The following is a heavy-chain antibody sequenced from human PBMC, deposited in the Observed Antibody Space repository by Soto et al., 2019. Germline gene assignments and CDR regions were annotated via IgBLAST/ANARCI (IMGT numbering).Heavy chain of an antibody. D-gene: IGHD2-15*01. V-gene: IGHV5-10-1*01. Sequence: GESLKISCKGSGYSFTSYWISWVRQMPGKGLEWMGRIDPSDSYTNYSPSFQGHVTISADKSISTAYLQWGSLKASDTAMYYCASLSLGYCSGGSCYYYYGMDVWGQGTTVTVSS. CDR2: IDPSDSYT. CDR3: ASLSLGYCSGGSCYYYYGMDV. CDR1: GYSFTSYW. J-gene: IGHJ6*02.